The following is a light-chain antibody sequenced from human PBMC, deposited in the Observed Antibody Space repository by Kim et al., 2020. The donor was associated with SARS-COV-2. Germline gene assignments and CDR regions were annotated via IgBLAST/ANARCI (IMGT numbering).Light chain of an antibody. V-gene: IGKV1-27*01. CDR1: QGVGDY. Sequence: AAVGDRVTITCRARQGVGDYLAWYQQKPGKVPKLLIYAASTLQSGVPSRFSGRGYGTDFTLTISSLQPEDVATYYCQKYNSAPLTFGGGTKVDIK. J-gene: IGKJ4*01. CDR2: AAS. CDR3: QKYNSAPLT.